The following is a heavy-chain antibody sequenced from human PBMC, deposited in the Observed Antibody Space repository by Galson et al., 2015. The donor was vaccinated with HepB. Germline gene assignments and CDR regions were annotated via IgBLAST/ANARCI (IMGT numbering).Heavy chain of an antibody. CDR1: GYTFTGYY. V-gene: IGHV1-2*02. D-gene: IGHD3-9*01. CDR3: ARDRRYDILTGSYYYYGMDV. CDR2: INPNSGGT. J-gene: IGHJ6*02. Sequence: CKASGYTFTGYYMHWVRQAPGQGLEWMGWINPNSGGTNYAQKFQGRVTMTRDTSISTAYMELSRLRSDDTAVYYCARDRRYDILTGSYYYYGMDVWGQGTTVTVSS.